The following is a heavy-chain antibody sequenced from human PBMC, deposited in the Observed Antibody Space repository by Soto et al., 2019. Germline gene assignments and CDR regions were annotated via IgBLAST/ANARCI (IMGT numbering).Heavy chain of an antibody. CDR3: AKDARYCSGGSCFSEYFQH. CDR2: ISGSGGST. Sequence: GGSLRLSCAASGFTFSSYAMSWVRQAPGKGLEWVSAISGSGGSTYYADSVKGRFTISRDNSKNTLYLQMNSLRAEDTAVYYCAKDARYCSGGSCFSEYFQHWGQGTLVTVSS. J-gene: IGHJ1*01. D-gene: IGHD2-15*01. V-gene: IGHV3-23*01. CDR1: GFTFSSYA.